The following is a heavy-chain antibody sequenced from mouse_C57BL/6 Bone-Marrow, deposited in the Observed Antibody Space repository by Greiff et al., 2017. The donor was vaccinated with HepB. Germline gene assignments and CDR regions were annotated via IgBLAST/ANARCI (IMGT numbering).Heavy chain of an antibody. J-gene: IGHJ1*03. V-gene: IGHV7-1*01. CDR2: SRNKANDYTT. Sequence: EVQVVDSGGGLVQSGRSLRLSCATSGFTFSDFYMEWVRQAPGKGLEWIAASRNKANDYTTEYSASVKGRFIVSRDTSQSILYLQMNALRAEDTAIYYCARDAIDYGSSHWYFDVWGTGTTVTVSS. CDR3: ARDAIDYGSSHWYFDV. D-gene: IGHD1-1*01. CDR1: GFTFSDFY.